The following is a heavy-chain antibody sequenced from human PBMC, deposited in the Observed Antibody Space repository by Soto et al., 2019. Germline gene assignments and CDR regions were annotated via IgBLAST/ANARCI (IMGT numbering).Heavy chain of an antibody. Sequence: VQLVESGGGVVQPGRSLRLLCEASGFTFGRYGMHWVRQAPGMGLEWVAVISWDGLAQYYGDSVRGRFTIFRDNSQSTLYLQMNSLRTEDTAIYYCAKETIQVGGPNYFDYWGQGVLVTVSS. V-gene: IGHV3-30*18. CDR1: GFTFGRYG. CDR3: AKETIQVGGPNYFDY. J-gene: IGHJ4*02. CDR2: ISWDGLAQ. D-gene: IGHD1-1*01.